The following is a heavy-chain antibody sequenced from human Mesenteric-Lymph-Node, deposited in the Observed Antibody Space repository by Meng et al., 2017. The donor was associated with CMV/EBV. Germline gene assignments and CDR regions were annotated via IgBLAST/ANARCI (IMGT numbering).Heavy chain of an antibody. CDR3: ARYDMDV. CDR1: GFSLSDYD. CDR2: ISSSGLTM. V-gene: IGHV3-11*01. Sequence: GESLKISCVGTGFSLSDYDMSWIRQAPGKGLEWISYISSSGLTMYYADSVKGRFTVSGDNAKNSLYLQMNSLRAEDTAVYYCARYDMDVWGQGTTVTVSS. J-gene: IGHJ6*02.